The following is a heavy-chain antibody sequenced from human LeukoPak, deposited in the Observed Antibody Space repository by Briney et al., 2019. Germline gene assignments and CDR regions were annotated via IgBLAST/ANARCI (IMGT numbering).Heavy chain of an antibody. D-gene: IGHD5-18*01. CDR3: GRDPKLGIRGYTYGYIDF. J-gene: IGHJ4*02. Sequence: ASVKVSCKTSGYTFTTYAISWVRQAPGQGLEWMGWINTNTGNPTYAQGFFTGRYVFSLDTSVNTAYLQTTGLKADDTAVYYCGRDPKLGIRGYTYGYIDFWGQGTLVTVAS. CDR1: GYTFTTYA. CDR2: INTNTGNP. V-gene: IGHV7-4-1*02.